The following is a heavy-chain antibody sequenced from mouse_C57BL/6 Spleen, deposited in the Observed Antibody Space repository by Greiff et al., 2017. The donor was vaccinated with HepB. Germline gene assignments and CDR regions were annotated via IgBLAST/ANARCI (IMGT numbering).Heavy chain of an antibody. CDR2: FYPGSGSI. CDR3: ARHEGNGYNSWPHWYVDV. J-gene: IGHJ1*03. Sequence: VQLQQSGAGLVKPGASVKLSCKASGYTFTEYTIHWVKQRSGQGLEWIGWFYPGSGSIKYNEKFKDKATLTADKSSSTVYMELSRLTSEDSAVYFCARHEGNGYNSWPHWYVDVWGTGTTVTVYS. D-gene: IGHD6-1*01. V-gene: IGHV1-62-2*01. CDR1: GYTFTEYT.